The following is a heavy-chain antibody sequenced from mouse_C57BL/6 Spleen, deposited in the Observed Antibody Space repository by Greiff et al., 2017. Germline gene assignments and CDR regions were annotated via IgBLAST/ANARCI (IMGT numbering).Heavy chain of an antibody. CDR2: ISDGGSYT. Sequence: EVQLVESGGGLVKPGGSLKLSCAASGFTFSSYAMSWVRQTPEKRLEWVATISDGGSYTYYPDNVKGRFTISRDNAKNNLYLQMSHLKSEDTAMYYCARREYDSFDYWGQGTTLTVSS. D-gene: IGHD2-4*01. CDR3: ARREYDSFDY. J-gene: IGHJ2*01. CDR1: GFTFSSYA. V-gene: IGHV5-4*01.